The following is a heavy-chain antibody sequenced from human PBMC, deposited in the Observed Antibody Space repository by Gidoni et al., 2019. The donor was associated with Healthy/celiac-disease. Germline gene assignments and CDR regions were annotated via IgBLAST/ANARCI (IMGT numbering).Heavy chain of an antibody. CDR1: GFTLSRYW. J-gene: IGHJ4*02. V-gene: IGHV3-7*04. CDR2: IKQDGSEK. Sequence: EVQLLESGGGLVQPGGSLRLSCAASGFTLSRYWMSGVRQAPGKGLEWVANIKQDGSEKYYVDSVKGRFTISRDNAKNSLYLQRNSLRAEDTAVYYCARCIAAAAPDYWGQGTLVTVSS. D-gene: IGHD6-13*01. CDR3: ARCIAAAAPDY.